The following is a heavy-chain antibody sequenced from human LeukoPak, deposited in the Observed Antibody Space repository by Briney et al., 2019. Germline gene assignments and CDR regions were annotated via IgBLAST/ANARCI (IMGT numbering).Heavy chain of an antibody. J-gene: IGHJ6*03. Sequence: PSETLSLTCTVSGYSISSGYYWGWIRQPPGKGLEWIGSIYHSGSTYYNPSLKSRVTISVDTSKNQFSLKLSSVTAADTAVYYCASNARDILTGYFYHYYYMDVWGKGTTVTVSS. V-gene: IGHV4-38-2*02. CDR3: ASNARDILTGYFYHYYYMDV. CDR1: GYSISSGYY. CDR2: IYHSGST. D-gene: IGHD3-9*01.